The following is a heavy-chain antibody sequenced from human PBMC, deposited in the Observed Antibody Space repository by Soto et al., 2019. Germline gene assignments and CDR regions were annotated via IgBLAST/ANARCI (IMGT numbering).Heavy chain of an antibody. Sequence: ASVKVSGKASGYTFTGYYMHWVRQAPGQGLEWMGWINPNSGGTNYAQKFQGRVTMTRDTSISTAYMELSRLRSDDTAVYYCARSPPTHYYDSSGYSSVGYWGQGTLVTVSS. CDR2: INPNSGGT. CDR3: ARSPPTHYYDSSGYSSVGY. CDR1: GYTFTGYY. V-gene: IGHV1-2*02. D-gene: IGHD3-22*01. J-gene: IGHJ4*02.